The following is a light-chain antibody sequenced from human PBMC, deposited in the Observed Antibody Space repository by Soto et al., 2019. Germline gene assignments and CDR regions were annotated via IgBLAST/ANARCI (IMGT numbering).Light chain of an antibody. V-gene: IGKV3-20*01. Sequence: PGERATLSCRASESVSSSYLTWYQQKPGQAPRLVIYAASSRATGIPDRFSGNGSGTDFTLTISRLEPEDFAVYCWQQYHSSPLTFGGGTKVEIK. CDR1: ESVSSSY. CDR2: AAS. J-gene: IGKJ4*01. CDR3: QQYHSSPLT.